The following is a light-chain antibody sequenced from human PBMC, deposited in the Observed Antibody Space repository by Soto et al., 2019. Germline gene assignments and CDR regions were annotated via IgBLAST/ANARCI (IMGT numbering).Light chain of an antibody. CDR3: QHYYGFSRT. CDR2: DAS. J-gene: IGKJ1*01. V-gene: IGKV1-5*01. CDR1: LSISYW. Sequence: PITPSPLSLSPSVVSRVFIPFQASLSISYWAAWYQQKPGKAPELLIYDASRLESGVPSRFSGSGAGTEFTLTINSQQPDDVATYYCQHYYGFSRTFGQGTKVDIK.